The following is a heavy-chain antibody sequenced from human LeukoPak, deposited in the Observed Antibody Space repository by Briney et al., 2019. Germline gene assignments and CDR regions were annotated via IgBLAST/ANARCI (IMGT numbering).Heavy chain of an antibody. V-gene: IGHV3-48*01. J-gene: IGHJ4*02. CDR2: ISSSSSTI. D-gene: IGHD3-16*02. Sequence: GGSLRLSCAASGFTFSSYSMNWVRQAPGKGLEWVSYISSSSSTIYYADSVKGRFTISRDDAKNSLYLQMNSLRAEDTAVYYCARGRVGDYVWGSYRYLDYWGQGTLVTVSS. CDR1: GFTFSSYS. CDR3: ARGRVGDYVWGSYRYLDY.